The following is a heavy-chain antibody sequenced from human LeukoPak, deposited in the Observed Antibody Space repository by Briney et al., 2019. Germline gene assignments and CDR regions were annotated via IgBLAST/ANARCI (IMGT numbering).Heavy chain of an antibody. J-gene: IGHJ4*02. CDR3: ARVPNWRYYLDY. CDR1: GYTLSSYD. D-gene: IGHD2-8*01. Sequence: GASVKVSCKASGYTLSSYDMHWVRQAPGQGLEWMAIINPSAGSTDYARKFQGRVTVTRDTSTSTVYMELSSLPSEDTAVYYCARVPNWRYYLDYWGQGTLVTVSS. V-gene: IGHV1-46*01. CDR2: INPSAGST.